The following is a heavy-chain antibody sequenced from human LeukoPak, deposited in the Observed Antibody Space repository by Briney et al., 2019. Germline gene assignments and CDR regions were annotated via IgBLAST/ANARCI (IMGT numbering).Heavy chain of an antibody. J-gene: IGHJ4*02. D-gene: IGHD1-26*01. Sequence: PSETLSLTCTVSGGSISSSSYYWGWIRQPPGKGLEWIGSIYYSGSTYYNPSLKSRVTISVDTSKNQFSPKLSSVTAADTAVYYCARIVGAYYFDYWGQGTLVTVS. V-gene: IGHV4-39*01. CDR3: ARIVGAYYFDY. CDR2: IYYSGST. CDR1: GGSISSSSYY.